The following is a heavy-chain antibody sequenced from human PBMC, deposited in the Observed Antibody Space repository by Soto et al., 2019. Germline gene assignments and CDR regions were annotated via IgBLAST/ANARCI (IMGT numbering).Heavy chain of an antibody. Sequence: ASVKVSCKASGYTFTSYGISWVRQAPGQGLEWMGWISAYNGNTNYAQKLQGRVTMTTDTSTSTAYMELRSLRSDDTAVYYCARELPPAVAGICWFDPWGQGTLVTVSS. CDR1: GYTFTSYG. D-gene: IGHD6-19*01. V-gene: IGHV1-18*01. CDR3: ARELPPAVAGICWFDP. CDR2: ISAYNGNT. J-gene: IGHJ5*02.